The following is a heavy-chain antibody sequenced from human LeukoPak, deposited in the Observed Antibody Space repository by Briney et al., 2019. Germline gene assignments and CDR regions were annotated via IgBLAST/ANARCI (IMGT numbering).Heavy chain of an antibody. J-gene: IGHJ4*02. CDR3: ARDRDIAVVPAAMLDY. Sequence: ASVKVSCKASGYTFSNYGISWVRQAPGQGLEWMGWINPNSGGTNYAQKFQGRVTMTRDTSISTAYMELSRLRSDDTAVYYCARDRDIAVVPAAMLDYWGQGTLVTVSS. D-gene: IGHD2-2*01. CDR2: INPNSGGT. CDR1: GYTFSNYG. V-gene: IGHV1-2*02.